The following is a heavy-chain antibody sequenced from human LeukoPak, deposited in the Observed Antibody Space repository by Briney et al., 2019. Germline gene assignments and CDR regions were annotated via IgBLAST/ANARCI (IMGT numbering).Heavy chain of an antibody. Sequence: GGSLRLSCEASGFTFSSYWMNWVRQAPGKGLEWVANIDQDGSEKYYVDSVKGRFTISRDNAKNSLYLQMNSLRAEDTALYYCAKGGQPSIAAAGTDYWGQGTLVTVSS. V-gene: IGHV3-7*03. D-gene: IGHD6-13*01. CDR2: IDQDGSEK. J-gene: IGHJ4*02. CDR3: AKGGQPSIAAAGTDY. CDR1: GFTFSSYW.